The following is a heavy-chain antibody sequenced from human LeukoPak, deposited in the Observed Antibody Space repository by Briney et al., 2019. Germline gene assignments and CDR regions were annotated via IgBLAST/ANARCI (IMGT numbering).Heavy chain of an antibody. Sequence: EASVKVSCKASGYTFTSYGISWVRLAPGQGLEWMGWISAYNGNTNYAQKLQGRVTMTTDTSTSTAYMELRSLRSDDTAVYYCARGSRDYGSGSYWPGTPYYYYGMDVWGQGTTVTVSS. J-gene: IGHJ6*02. CDR1: GYTFTSYG. CDR2: ISAYNGNT. CDR3: ARGSRDYGSGSYWPGTPYYYYGMDV. V-gene: IGHV1-18*01. D-gene: IGHD3-10*01.